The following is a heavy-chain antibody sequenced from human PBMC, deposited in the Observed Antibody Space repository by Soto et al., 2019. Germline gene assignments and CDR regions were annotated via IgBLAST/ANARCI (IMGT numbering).Heavy chain of an antibody. D-gene: IGHD2-2*01. CDR2: INHSGST. Sequence: SETLSLTCAVYGGSFSGYYWSWIRQPPGKGLEWIGEINHSGSTNYNPSLKSRVTISVDTSKNQFSLKLSSVTAADTAVYYCARVCSSTSCYDGVIASYDYWGQGTLVTVSS. V-gene: IGHV4-34*01. CDR1: GGSFSGYY. J-gene: IGHJ4*02. CDR3: ARVCSSTSCYDGVIASYDY.